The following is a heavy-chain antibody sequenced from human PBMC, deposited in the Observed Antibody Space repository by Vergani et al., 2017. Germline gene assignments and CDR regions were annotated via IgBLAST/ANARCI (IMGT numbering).Heavy chain of an antibody. CDR3: AREPSH. CDR2: IYYNGST. V-gene: IGHV4-34*11. CDR1: GGSFSGYY. J-gene: IGHJ4*02. Sequence: QVQLQQWGAGLLKPSETLSLTCAVYGGSFSGYYWSWIRQPPGKGLEWIGYIYYNGSTNYNPSLKSRVTISVDTSKNQFSLKLSSVTAADTAVYYCAREPSHWGQGTLVTVSS.